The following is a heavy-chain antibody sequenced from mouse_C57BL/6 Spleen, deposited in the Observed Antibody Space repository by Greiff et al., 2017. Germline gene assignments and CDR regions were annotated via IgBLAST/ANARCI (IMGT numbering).Heavy chain of an antibody. CDR1: GYTFTDYY. Sequence: VQLQQSGPELVKPGASVKISCKASGYTFTDYYMNWVKQSHGKSLEWIGDINPNNGGTSYNQKFKGKATLTVDKSSSTAYMELRSLTSEDSAVYYCARGTVVARDYFDYWGQGTTLTVSS. D-gene: IGHD1-1*01. CDR3: ARGTVVARDYFDY. V-gene: IGHV1-26*01. J-gene: IGHJ2*01. CDR2: INPNNGGT.